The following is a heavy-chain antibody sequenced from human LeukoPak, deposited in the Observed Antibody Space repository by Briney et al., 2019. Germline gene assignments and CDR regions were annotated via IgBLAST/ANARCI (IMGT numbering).Heavy chain of an antibody. CDR2: IIPIFGTA. CDR3: ARDIRTWFDP. CDR1: GGTFSTYA. J-gene: IGHJ5*02. Sequence: SVKVSCKASGGTFSTYAINWLRQAPGQGLEWMGGIIPIFGTAIYAQKFQGRVTITADESTSTAYMELSSLRSEDTAVYYCARDIRTWFDPWGQGNLVTVSS. V-gene: IGHV1-69*13.